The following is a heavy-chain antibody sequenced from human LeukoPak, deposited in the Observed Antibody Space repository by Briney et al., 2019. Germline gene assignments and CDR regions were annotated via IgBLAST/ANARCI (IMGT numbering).Heavy chain of an antibody. CDR3: ARDPSDGYSYGSGFDY. CDR2: INPSGGST. CDR1: GYTFTSYY. V-gene: IGHV1-46*01. J-gene: IGHJ4*02. Sequence: ASVKVSCKASGYTFTSYYMHWVRQAPGQGLEWMGIINPSGGSTSYAQKFQGRVTMTRDTSTSTVYMELSRLRSDDTAVYYCARDPSDGYSYGSGFDYWGQGTLVTVSS. D-gene: IGHD5-18*01.